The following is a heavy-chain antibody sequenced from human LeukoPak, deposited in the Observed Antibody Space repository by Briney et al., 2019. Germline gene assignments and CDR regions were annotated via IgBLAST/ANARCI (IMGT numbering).Heavy chain of an antibody. CDR3: ARETNSYGYLYYFDY. D-gene: IGHD5-18*01. J-gene: IGHJ4*02. CDR1: GGSISSGDYY. CDR2: IYYSGST. V-gene: IGHV4-30-4*02. Sequence: PSETLSLTCTVSGGSISSGDYYWSWIRQPPGKGLEWIGYIYYSGSTYYNPSLKSRVTISVDTSKNQFSLKLSSVTAADTAVYYCARETNSYGYLYYFDYWGQGTLVTVSS.